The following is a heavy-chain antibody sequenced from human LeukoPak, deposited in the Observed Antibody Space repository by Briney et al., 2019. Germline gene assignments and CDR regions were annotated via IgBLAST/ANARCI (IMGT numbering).Heavy chain of an antibody. J-gene: IGHJ6*03. CDR1: GFTFSSYD. V-gene: IGHV3-23*01. CDR3: AKRGNPTVGHHYLDV. Sequence: PGGSLRLSCAASGFTFSSYDMSWVRQAPGKGLEWASSITTSGGSTFYADSVMGRLTISRDNSRNTLYLQMNSLSAEDTAIYYCAKRGNPTVGHHYLDVWGKGTTVSVSS. CDR2: ITTSGGST. D-gene: IGHD1-1*01.